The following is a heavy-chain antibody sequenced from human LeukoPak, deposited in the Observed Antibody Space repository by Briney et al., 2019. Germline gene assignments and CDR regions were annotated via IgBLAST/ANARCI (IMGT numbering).Heavy chain of an antibody. CDR2: INTDSGGA. V-gene: IGHV1-2*06. Sequence: ASVKVSCKASGYTFVDYFIHLVRQAPGQGLEWMGRINTDSGGAEYEQKFQGRVTMTRDTSTSTVYMALSSLRSEDTAVYYCARFMVVSGSDAFDIWGRGTMVTVSS. CDR1: GYTFVDYF. J-gene: IGHJ3*02. CDR3: ARFMVVSGSDAFDI. D-gene: IGHD2-15*01.